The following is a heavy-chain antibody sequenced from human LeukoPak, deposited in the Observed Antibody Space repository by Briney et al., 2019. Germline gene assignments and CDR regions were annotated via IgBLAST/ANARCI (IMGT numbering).Heavy chain of an antibody. J-gene: IGHJ4*02. CDR1: GGSISTTTNS. Sequence: SETLSLTCNVSGGSISTTTNSWGWAWIRQRPGKGLEWIGSIYYGGSPYYTSSLKSRVTISVDTSKNQFSLKLASLTAADTAVYYCARQTGSGLFILPGGQGTLVTVSS. D-gene: IGHD3/OR15-3a*01. CDR3: ARQTGSGLFILP. CDR2: IYYGGSP. V-gene: IGHV4-39*01.